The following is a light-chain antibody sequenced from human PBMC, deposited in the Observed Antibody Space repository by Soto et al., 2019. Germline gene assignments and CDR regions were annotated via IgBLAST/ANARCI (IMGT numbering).Light chain of an antibody. CDR3: TKRYAWPPIT. CDR2: DAS. Sequence: EIVLTQSPATLSLSPGERATLSCRASRSVRSYLAWYQQKPGQAPRLLIYDASNRAAGIPARFSGGGSETAFTLTISNLEPEDFSVYYCTKRYAWPPITFGHGTRLEIK. V-gene: IGKV3-11*01. CDR1: RSVRSY. J-gene: IGKJ5*01.